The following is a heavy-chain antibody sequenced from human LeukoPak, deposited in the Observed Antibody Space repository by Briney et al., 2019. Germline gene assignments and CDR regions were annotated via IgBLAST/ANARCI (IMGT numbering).Heavy chain of an antibody. J-gene: IGHJ4*02. CDR3: ASYSSGLYYFDY. CDR1: GGSISSYY. Sequence: SETLSLTCTVSGGSISSYYWSWIRQPPGKGLEWIGYIYYSGSTNYNPSLKSRVTISVDTSKNQFSLKLSSVTAADTAVYYCASYSSGLYYFDYWGQGTLVTVSS. V-gene: IGHV4-59*08. D-gene: IGHD6-19*01. CDR2: IYYSGST.